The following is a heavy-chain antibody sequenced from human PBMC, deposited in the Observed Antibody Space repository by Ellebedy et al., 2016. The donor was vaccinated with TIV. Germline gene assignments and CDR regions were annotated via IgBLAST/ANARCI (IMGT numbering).Heavy chain of an antibody. D-gene: IGHD3-9*01. CDR1: GFTFSSNS. CDR3: ARGFFDILTGFYPVGWFDP. Sequence: GESLKISCAASGFTFSSNSMNWVRQAPGKGLEWVSYISSTSRTIYYADSVKGRFTISRDNDKNSLYLQMTSLRDDDTAIYYCARGFFDILTGFYPVGWFDPWGQGTLVTVSS. CDR2: ISSTSRTI. J-gene: IGHJ5*02. V-gene: IGHV3-48*02.